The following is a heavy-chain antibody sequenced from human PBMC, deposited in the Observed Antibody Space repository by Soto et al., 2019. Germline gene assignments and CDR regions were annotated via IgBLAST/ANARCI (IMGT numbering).Heavy chain of an antibody. CDR2: ISSSSSYI. CDR3: AREAGYSSGWYNPWAFDI. V-gene: IGHV3-21*01. Sequence: EVQLVESGGGLVKPGGSLRLSCAASGFTFSSYSMNWVRQAPGKGLELVSSISSSSSYIYYADSVKGRFTISRDNAKNSLYLQMNSLRAEDTAVYYCAREAGYSSGWYNPWAFDIWGQGTMVTVSS. CDR1: GFTFSSYS. D-gene: IGHD6-19*01. J-gene: IGHJ3*02.